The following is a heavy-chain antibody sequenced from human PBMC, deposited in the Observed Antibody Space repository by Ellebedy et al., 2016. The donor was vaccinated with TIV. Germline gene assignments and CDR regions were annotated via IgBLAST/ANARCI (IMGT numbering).Heavy chain of an antibody. J-gene: IGHJ4*02. CDR1: GGSISTYY. D-gene: IGHD3-16*01. V-gene: IGHV4-59*01. CDR3: ARRDLYSYFDY. Sequence: SETLSLXCTVSGGSISTYYWNWIRQSPGKGLEWIGYISEGGSINYNPSLESRVTISVDTSKKEVSLRLTSVTAADTAIYYCARRDLYSYFDYWGPGSLVTVSS. CDR2: ISEGGSI.